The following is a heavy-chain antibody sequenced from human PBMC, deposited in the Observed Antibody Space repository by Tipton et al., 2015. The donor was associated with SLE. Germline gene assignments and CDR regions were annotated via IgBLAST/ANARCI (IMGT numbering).Heavy chain of an antibody. CDR3: ASHNSGFWFDY. Sequence: TLSLTCAVYGGSFSGHYWSWIRQPPGKGLEWVGSFFYGGITYYHPSLKSRVTISVDTSKNQFSLRLNSVTAADTGVFYCASHNSGFWFDYWGQGILVTVSS. J-gene: IGHJ4*02. D-gene: IGHD6-19*01. V-gene: IGHV4-34*12. CDR2: FFYGGIT. CDR1: GGSFSGHY.